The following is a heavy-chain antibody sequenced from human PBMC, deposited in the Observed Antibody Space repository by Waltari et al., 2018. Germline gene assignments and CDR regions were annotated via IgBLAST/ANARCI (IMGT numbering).Heavy chain of an antibody. CDR2: ISSGGTTK. J-gene: IGHJ4*02. Sequence: QVQLVESGGDLVKPGGSLRLSCEVSSFAFSDYYLSWILQGPGKGLEWVSYISSGGTTKYYADSVRGRFIISRDNAKNTLYLQMNSLRVEDTAVYYCARDRGQSGYGEAYWGQGTLVTVSS. D-gene: IGHD5-12*01. CDR3: ARDRGQSGYGEAY. CDR1: SFAFSDYY. V-gene: IGHV3-11*01.